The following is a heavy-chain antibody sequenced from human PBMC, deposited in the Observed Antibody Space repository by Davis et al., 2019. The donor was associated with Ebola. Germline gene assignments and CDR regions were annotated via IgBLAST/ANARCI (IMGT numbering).Heavy chain of an antibody. CDR2: IQSKTDGGTP. CDR3: AKAKVVVAANYFDY. D-gene: IGHD2-15*01. Sequence: SLTLSCAASTLTLSNAWMSCVRPAPREGLEWVGRIQSKTDGGTPDYAAPVKCRLTISRDDSKNTRYLQMNSLRAEDTAVYYCAKAKVVVAANYFDYWGQGTLVTVSS. CDR1: TLTLSNAW. J-gene: IGHJ4*02. V-gene: IGHV3-15*01.